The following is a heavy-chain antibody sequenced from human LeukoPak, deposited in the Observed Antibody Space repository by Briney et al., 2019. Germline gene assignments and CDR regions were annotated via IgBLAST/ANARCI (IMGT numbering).Heavy chain of an antibody. Sequence: GGSLRLSCAPSGLTFSTYSMNCVRQAPGEGLEWDSYISGRIGNIYYADSVKGRFTISRDNAKNSLYLQMNSLRAEDTAVYYCARRSEFGVLYYMDVWGKGTTVTVS. CDR3: ARRSEFGVLYYMDV. CDR1: GLTFSTYS. D-gene: IGHD3-16*01. CDR2: ISGRIGNI. V-gene: IGHV3-48*01. J-gene: IGHJ6*03.